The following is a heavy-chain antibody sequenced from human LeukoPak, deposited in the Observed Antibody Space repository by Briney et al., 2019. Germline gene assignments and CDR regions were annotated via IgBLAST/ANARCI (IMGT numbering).Heavy chain of an antibody. D-gene: IGHD5-24*01. CDR2: INHSGST. V-gene: IGHV4-34*01. CDR1: GGSFSGYY. Sequence: SETLSLTCAVYGGSFSGYYWSWIRQPPGKGLEWIGEINHSGSTNYNPSLKSRVTISVDTSKNQFSLKLSSVTAADTAVYYCARASRRDGYRKNWFDPWGQGTLVTVSS. CDR3: ARASRRDGYRKNWFDP. J-gene: IGHJ5*02.